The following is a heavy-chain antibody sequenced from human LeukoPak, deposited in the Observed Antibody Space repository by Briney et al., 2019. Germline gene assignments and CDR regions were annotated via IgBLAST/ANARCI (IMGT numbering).Heavy chain of an antibody. CDR2: ISGSGGST. J-gene: IGHJ4*02. CDR3: AKPYDNSAWYYFDY. D-gene: IGHD6-19*01. CDR1: GFTFSSYA. V-gene: IGHV3-23*01. Sequence: GGSLRLSCAASGFTFSSYAMSWVRQAPGKGLEWVSAISGSGGSTYYADSVKGRFTISRDNSKNTLYLQMSSLRAADTAVYYCAKPYDNSAWYYFDYWGQGTLVTVSS.